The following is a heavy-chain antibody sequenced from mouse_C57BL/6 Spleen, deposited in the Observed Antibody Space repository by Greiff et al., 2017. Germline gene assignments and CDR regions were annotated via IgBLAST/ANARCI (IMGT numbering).Heavy chain of an antibody. CDR2: INPSTGGT. CDR3: ARWGYDDDERYFDV. V-gene: IGHV1-42*01. Sequence: EVQLQQSGPELVKPGASVKISCKASGYSFTGYYMNWVKQSPEKSLEWIGEINPSTGGTTYNQKFKAKATLTVDKSSSTAYMQLKSLTSEDSAVYYCARWGYDDDERYFDVWGTGTPVTVSS. CDR1: GYSFTGYY. J-gene: IGHJ1*03. D-gene: IGHD2-4*01.